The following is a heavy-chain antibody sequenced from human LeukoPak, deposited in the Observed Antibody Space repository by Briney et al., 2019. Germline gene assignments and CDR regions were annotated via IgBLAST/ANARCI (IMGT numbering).Heavy chain of an antibody. J-gene: IGHJ4*02. CDR3: ARDPLWPELGHFDY. D-gene: IGHD7-27*01. CDR2: ISSSSSYI. V-gene: IGHV3-21*01. Sequence: GGSLTLSCAASGFTFSSYSMNWVRQAPGKGLEWVSSISSSSSYIYYADSVKGRFTISRDNAKNSLYLQMNSLRAEDTAVYYCARDPLWPELGHFDYWGQGTLVTVSS. CDR1: GFTFSSYS.